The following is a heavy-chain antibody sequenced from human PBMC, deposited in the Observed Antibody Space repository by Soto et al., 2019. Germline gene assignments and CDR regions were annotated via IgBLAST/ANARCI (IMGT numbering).Heavy chain of an antibody. Sequence: GGSLRLSCAASGFTFSSYAMSWVRQAPGKGLEWVSAISGSGGSTYYADSVKGRFAFSRDNSKNTLYLQMNSLRAEDTAVYYCAKDQYYDSSGYYSKSFFDYWGQGTLVTVSS. J-gene: IGHJ4*02. CDR1: GFTFSSYA. CDR2: ISGSGGST. V-gene: IGHV3-23*01. CDR3: AKDQYYDSSGYYSKSFFDY. D-gene: IGHD3-22*01.